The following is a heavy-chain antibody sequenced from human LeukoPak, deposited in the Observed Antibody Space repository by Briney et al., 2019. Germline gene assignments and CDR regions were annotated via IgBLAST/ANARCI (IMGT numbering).Heavy chain of an antibody. CDR2: ISSSSSYI. CDR3: ARVSVDSVYYYYMDV. D-gene: IGHD2-21*02. CDR1: GFTVSSNY. Sequence: GGSLRLSCAASGFTVSSNYMSWVRQAPGKGLEWVSSISSSSSYIYYADSVKGRFTISRDNAKNSLYLQMNSLRAEDTAVYYCARVSVDSVYYYYMDVWGKGTTVTVSS. J-gene: IGHJ6*03. V-gene: IGHV3-21*01.